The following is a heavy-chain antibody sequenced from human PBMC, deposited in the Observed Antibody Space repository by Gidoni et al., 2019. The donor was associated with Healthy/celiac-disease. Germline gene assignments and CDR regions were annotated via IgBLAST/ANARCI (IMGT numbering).Heavy chain of an antibody. CDR1: GLPFSNAG. D-gene: IGHD3-10*01. Sequence: EVQLVESGGGLVKPGGSLRLSCAASGLPFSNAGMSWVRQAPGKGLEWVGRIKSKTDGGTTDYAAPVKGRFTISRDDSKNTLYLQMNSLKTEDTAVYYCTTVTVYGSGTFDYWGQGTLVTVSS. CDR2: IKSKTDGGTT. CDR3: TTVTVYGSGTFDY. J-gene: IGHJ4*02. V-gene: IGHV3-15*01.